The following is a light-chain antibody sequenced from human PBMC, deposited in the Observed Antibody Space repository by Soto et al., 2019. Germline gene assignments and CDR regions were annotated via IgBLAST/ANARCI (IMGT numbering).Light chain of an antibody. CDR1: QSVSSNN. CDR3: QQHGSSPNT. J-gene: IGKJ2*01. CDR2: GAS. V-gene: IGKV3-20*01. Sequence: EIVLTQSPGTLSLSPGERATLSCRASQSVSSNNLAWYQQKPGQAPRLLIYGASSRATGIPDRFSGSGSDTDFTLTIRKLEPDDFAVYFCQQHGSSPNTFGQGTKLEIK.